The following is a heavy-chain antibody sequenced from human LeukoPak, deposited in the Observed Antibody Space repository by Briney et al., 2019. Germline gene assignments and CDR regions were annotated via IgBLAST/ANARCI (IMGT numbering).Heavy chain of an antibody. D-gene: IGHD5-18*01. Sequence: PPGGSLRLSCAASGFTFSSYAMSWVRQAPGKGLEWVSAISGSGGSTYYADSVKGRFTISRDNSKNTLYLQMNSLRAEDTAVYYCAKDSKYSYGSSDYWGQGTLVTVSS. CDR3: AKDSKYSYGSSDY. CDR2: ISGSGGST. V-gene: IGHV3-23*01. J-gene: IGHJ4*02. CDR1: GFTFSSYA.